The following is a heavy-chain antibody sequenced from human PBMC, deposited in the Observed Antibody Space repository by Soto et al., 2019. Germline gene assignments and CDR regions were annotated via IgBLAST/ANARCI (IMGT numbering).Heavy chain of an antibody. J-gene: IGHJ4*02. Sequence: LRLSCAASEFTFSNYAMHWVRQAPGKGLQWLAVISYDGNNKYYADSVEGRFTISRNNSKNTVYLQMNSLRLEDTAVYYCARGPSYSDSYFDHWGQGTLVTVSS. CDR1: EFTFSNYA. V-gene: IGHV3-30*03. D-gene: IGHD4-17*01. CDR2: ISYDGNNK. CDR3: ARGPSYSDSYFDH.